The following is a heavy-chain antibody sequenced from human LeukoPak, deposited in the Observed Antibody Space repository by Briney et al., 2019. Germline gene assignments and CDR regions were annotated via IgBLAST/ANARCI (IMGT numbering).Heavy chain of an antibody. CDR3: ARDCSSTSCYFAFDI. Sequence: QSGRSLRLSCAASEFTFSNYAMSWVRQAPGKGLEWVSGSTGTGYSTYYADSVKGRFTISRDNSKNTLYLQMNSLRAEDTAVYYCARDCSSTSCYFAFDIWGQGTMVTVSS. J-gene: IGHJ3*02. CDR1: EFTFSNYA. D-gene: IGHD2-2*01. V-gene: IGHV3-23*01. CDR2: STGTGYST.